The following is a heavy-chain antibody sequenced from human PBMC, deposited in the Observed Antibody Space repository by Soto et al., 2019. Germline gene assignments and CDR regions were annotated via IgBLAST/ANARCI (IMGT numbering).Heavy chain of an antibody. CDR3: AREVLGELFDFDY. CDR1: GFTFSSYA. V-gene: IGHV3-30-3*01. D-gene: IGHD3-10*01. J-gene: IGHJ4*02. Sequence: GGSLRLSCAASGFTFSSYALHWVRQAPRKGLEWVAVISYDGSNKYYADSVKGRFTISRDNSKNTLYLQMNSLRAEDTAVYYWAREVLGELFDFDYWGQGTLLTVSS. CDR2: ISYDGSNK.